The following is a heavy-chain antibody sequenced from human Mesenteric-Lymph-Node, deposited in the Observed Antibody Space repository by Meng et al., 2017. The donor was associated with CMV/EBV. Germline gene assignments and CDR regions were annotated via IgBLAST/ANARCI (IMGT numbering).Heavy chain of an antibody. CDR2: IYHSGST. D-gene: IGHD3-9*01. CDR3: ASLYYDILTGYKYYFDY. V-gene: IGHV4-4*02. J-gene: IGHJ4*02. Sequence: SISSSNWWSWVRQPPGKGLEWIGEIYHSGSTNYNPSLKSRVTLSVDKSKNQFSLKLSSVTAADTAVYYCASLYYDILTGYKYYFDYWGQGTLVTVSS. CDR1: SISSSNW.